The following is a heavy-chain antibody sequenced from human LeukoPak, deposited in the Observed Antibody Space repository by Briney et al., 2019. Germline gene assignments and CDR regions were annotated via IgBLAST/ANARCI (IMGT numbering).Heavy chain of an antibody. D-gene: IGHD3-10*01. J-gene: IGHJ5*02. CDR3: ARHHKGLYYYGSGSLGP. CDR1: GGSISSSNW. CDR2: IYHSGST. Sequence: SETLSLTCAVSGGSISSSNWWSWVRQPPGKGLEWIGEIYHSGSTNYNPSLKSRVTISVDTSKNQFSLKLSSVTAADTAVYYCARHHKGLYYYGSGSLGPWGQGTLVTVSS. V-gene: IGHV4-4*02.